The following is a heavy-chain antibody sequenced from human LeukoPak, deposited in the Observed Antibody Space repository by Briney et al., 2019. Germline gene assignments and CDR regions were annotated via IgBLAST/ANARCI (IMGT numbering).Heavy chain of an antibody. CDR3: ARDNLPYTTGWNGASDM. CDR1: GFTFSAHA. V-gene: IGHV3-48*02. J-gene: IGHJ3*02. D-gene: IGHD1-1*01. Sequence: GGSLRLSCAASGFTFSAHAMSWVRQAPGMGLEWISYISSSTGDIYYADSVKGRFTISRDNAKSSLFLQLNSLRHEDTGTYYCARDNLPYTTGWNGASDMWGQGTMVTVSS. CDR2: ISSSTGDI.